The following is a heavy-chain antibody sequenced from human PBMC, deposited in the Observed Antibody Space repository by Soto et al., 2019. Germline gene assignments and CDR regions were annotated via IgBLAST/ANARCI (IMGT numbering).Heavy chain of an antibody. CDR2: IHPSGQPI. D-gene: IGHD1-26*01. CDR3: AIRASR. J-gene: IGHJ3*01. Sequence: EVQLVESGGGLVQPGGSLRLSCAVSGFTFSSSEMYWVRQAPGKGLEWISYIHPSGQPIFYTDSVKGRFTISRDNANNSLFLQMNSLKAEDTAVYYCAIRASRWGQVTMFTVSS. V-gene: IGHV3-48*03. CDR1: GFTFSSSE.